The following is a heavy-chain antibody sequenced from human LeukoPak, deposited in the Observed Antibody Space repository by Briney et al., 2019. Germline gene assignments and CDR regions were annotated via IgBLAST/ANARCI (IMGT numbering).Heavy chain of an antibody. Sequence: SETLSLTCTVSGGSISSYYWSWIRQPPGKGLEWIGYIYYSGSTNYNPSLKSRVTISVDTSKNQFSLKLGSVTAADTAVYYCARGWKRIKSYYYDSSGHPTYAFDIWGQGTMVTVSS. CDR3: ARGWKRIKSYYYDSSGHPTYAFDI. J-gene: IGHJ3*02. V-gene: IGHV4-59*01. CDR1: GGSISSYY. CDR2: IYYSGST. D-gene: IGHD3-22*01.